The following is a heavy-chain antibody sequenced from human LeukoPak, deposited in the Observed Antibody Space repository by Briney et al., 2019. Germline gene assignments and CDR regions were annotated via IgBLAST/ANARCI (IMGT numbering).Heavy chain of an antibody. V-gene: IGHV3-21*01. CDR2: ISSSSSYI. Sequence: KTGGSLRLSCTASGFTYSSYSMNWVRQAPGKGLEWVSSISSSSSYIYYADSVKGRFTISRDNAKNSPYLQMNSLRAEDTAVYYCARLLLYCSSTSCPSPINYWGQGTLVTVSS. D-gene: IGHD2-2*01. CDR1: GFTYSSYS. CDR3: ARLLLYCSSTSCPSPINY. J-gene: IGHJ4*02.